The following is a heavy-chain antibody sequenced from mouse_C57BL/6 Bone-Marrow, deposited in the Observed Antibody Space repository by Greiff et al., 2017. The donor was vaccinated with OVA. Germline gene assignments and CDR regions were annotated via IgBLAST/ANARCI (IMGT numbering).Heavy chain of an antibody. D-gene: IGHD2-5*01. CDR3: ARPVYSNLFAY. J-gene: IGHJ3*01. V-gene: IGHV5-6*01. Sequence: EVQLVESGGDLVKPGGSLKLSCAASGFTFSSYGMSWVRQTPDKRLEWVATISSGGSYTYYPDSVKGRFTISRDNAKNTLYLQMSSLKSEDTAMYYCARPVYSNLFAYWGQGTLVTVSA. CDR1: GFTFSSYG. CDR2: ISSGGSYT.